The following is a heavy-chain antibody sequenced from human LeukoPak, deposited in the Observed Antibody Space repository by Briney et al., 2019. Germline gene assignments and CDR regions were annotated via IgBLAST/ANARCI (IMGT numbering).Heavy chain of an antibody. CDR1: GFTVSSNY. J-gene: IGHJ4*02. Sequence: SGGSLRLSCAASGFTVSSNYMSWVRQAPGKGLEWVSVIYSGGSTYYADSVKGRFTISRDNSKNTLYLQMNSLRAEGTAVYYCARGNDSSGYFLYYFDYWGQGTLVTVSS. CDR2: IYSGGST. D-gene: IGHD3-22*01. V-gene: IGHV3-53*01. CDR3: ARGNDSSGYFLYYFDY.